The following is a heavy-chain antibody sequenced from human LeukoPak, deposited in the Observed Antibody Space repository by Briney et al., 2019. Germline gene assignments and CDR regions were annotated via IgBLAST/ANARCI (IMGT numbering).Heavy chain of an antibody. V-gene: IGHV1-69*04. Sequence: SVKVSCKASGGTFSSYAISWVRQAPGQGLEWMGRIISILGIANYAQKFQGRVTITADKSTSTAYMELSSLRSEDTAVYYCARGSVVVAASAEYFQHWGQGTLVTVSS. D-gene: IGHD2-15*01. J-gene: IGHJ1*01. CDR1: GGTFSSYA. CDR3: ARGSVVVAASAEYFQH. CDR2: IISILGIA.